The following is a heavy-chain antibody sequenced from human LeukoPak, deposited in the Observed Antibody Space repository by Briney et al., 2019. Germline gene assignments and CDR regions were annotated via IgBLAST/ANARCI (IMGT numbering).Heavy chain of an antibody. Sequence: SETLSLTCAVYGGSFSGYYWSWIRQPPGKGLEWIGEINHSGTTNYNTSLKSRVTISEDTSKNQFSLKLSSVTAADTAVYYCARHGIWFFDLWGRGTLVTVSS. D-gene: IGHD1-26*01. J-gene: IGHJ2*01. CDR2: INHSGTT. CDR3: ARHGIWFFDL. CDR1: GGSFSGYY. V-gene: IGHV4-34*01.